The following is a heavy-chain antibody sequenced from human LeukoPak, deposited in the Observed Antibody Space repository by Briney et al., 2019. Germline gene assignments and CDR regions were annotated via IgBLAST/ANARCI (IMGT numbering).Heavy chain of an antibody. J-gene: IGHJ3*02. CDR1: GFTFTSSA. D-gene: IGHD2-8*01. V-gene: IGHV1-58*02. Sequence: VASVKVSCKASGFTFTSSAMQWVRQARGQRLEWIGWIVVGSGNTNYAQKFQERVTITRGMSTSTAYMELSSLRSEDTAVYYCAAAEVYGWGAFDIWGQGTMVTVSS. CDR2: IVVGSGNT. CDR3: AAAEVYGWGAFDI.